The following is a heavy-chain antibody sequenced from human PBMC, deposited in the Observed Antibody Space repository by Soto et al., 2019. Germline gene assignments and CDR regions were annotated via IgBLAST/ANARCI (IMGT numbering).Heavy chain of an antibody. CDR1: GGTFSSYA. CDR2: IIPIFGTA. CDR3: ARDPSSSWYGGYYYGMDV. J-gene: IGHJ6*02. V-gene: IGHV1-69*01. Sequence: QVQLVQSGAEVKKPGSSVKVSCRASGGTFSSYAISWVRQAPGQGLEWMGGIIPIFGTANYAQKFQGRVTITADESTSTAYMELSSLRSEDTAVYYCARDPSSSWYGGYYYGMDVWGQGTTVTVSS. D-gene: IGHD6-13*01.